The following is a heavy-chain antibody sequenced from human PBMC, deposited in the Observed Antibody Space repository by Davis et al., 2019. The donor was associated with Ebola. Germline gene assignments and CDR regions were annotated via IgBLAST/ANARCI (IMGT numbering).Heavy chain of an antibody. CDR1: GGSISSSSYY. CDR3: ARSLGYSYADYYFDY. Sequence: SETLSLTCTVSGGSISSSSYYWGWIRQPPGKGLEWIGSIYYSGSTNYNPSLKSRVTISVDTSKNQFSLKLSSVTAADTAVYYCARSLGYSYADYYFDYWGQGTLVTVSS. CDR2: IYYSGST. V-gene: IGHV4-39*07. J-gene: IGHJ4*02. D-gene: IGHD5-18*01.